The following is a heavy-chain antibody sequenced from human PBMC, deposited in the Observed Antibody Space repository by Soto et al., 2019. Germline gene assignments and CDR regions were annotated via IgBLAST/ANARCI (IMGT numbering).Heavy chain of an antibody. Sequence: GVLRLSCAASGFTFSRYSMNWVRQAPGKGLEWVSYISSSSSTIYYADSVKGRFTISRDSSKNTVSLEMTSLRAEDTAVYYCAKGGRQWLVTSDFNYWGQGALVTVSS. D-gene: IGHD6-19*01. CDR1: GFTFSRYS. CDR2: ISSSSSTI. CDR3: AKGGRQWLVTSDFNY. V-gene: IGHV3-48*01. J-gene: IGHJ4*02.